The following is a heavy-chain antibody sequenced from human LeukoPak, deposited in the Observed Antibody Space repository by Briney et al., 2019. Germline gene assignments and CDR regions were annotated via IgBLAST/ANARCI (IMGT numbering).Heavy chain of an antibody. CDR2: IIPIFGTA. Sequence: SVKASCKASGGTFSSYAISWVRQAPGQGLEWMGGIIPIFGTANYAQKFQGRVTITTDESTSTAYMELSSLRSEDTAVYYCARLSEPYDSSGYLSYWGQGTLVTVSS. V-gene: IGHV1-69*05. J-gene: IGHJ4*02. CDR3: ARLSEPYDSSGYLSY. CDR1: GGTFSSYA. D-gene: IGHD3-22*01.